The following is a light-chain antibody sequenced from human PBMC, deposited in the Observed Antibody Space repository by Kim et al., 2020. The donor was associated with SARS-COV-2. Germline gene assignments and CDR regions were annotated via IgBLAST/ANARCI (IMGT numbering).Light chain of an antibody. Sequence: GQSVTVSCTGTSRDVGGYNYVSWYQQHPGKAPKLMIYDVSKRPSGVPDRFSGSKSGNTASLTISGLQAEDEADYYCYSYAGTYTWVFGGGTQLTVL. CDR2: DVS. CDR1: SRDVGGYNY. CDR3: YSYAGTYTWV. V-gene: IGLV2-11*01. J-gene: IGLJ3*02.